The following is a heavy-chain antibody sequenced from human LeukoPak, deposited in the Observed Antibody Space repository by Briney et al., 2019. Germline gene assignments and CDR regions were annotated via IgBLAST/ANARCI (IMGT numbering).Heavy chain of an antibody. Sequence: GRSLRLSCAASGFTFSSYGMHWVRQAPGKGLEWVAVIWYDGSNKYYADSVKGRFTISRDNSKNTLYLQMNSLRAEDTAVYYCAKESAKYSSSSRGLYFDYWGQGTLVTVSS. CDR2: IWYDGSNK. D-gene: IGHD6-6*01. J-gene: IGHJ4*02. CDR3: AKESAKYSSSSRGLYFDY. CDR1: GFTFSSYG. V-gene: IGHV3-33*06.